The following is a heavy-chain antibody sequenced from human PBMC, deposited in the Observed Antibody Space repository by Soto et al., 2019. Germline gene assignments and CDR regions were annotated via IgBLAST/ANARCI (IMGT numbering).Heavy chain of an antibody. CDR3: ASRLSSIAARDAFDI. Sequence: SETLSLTCTVSGGSISSSSYYWGWIRQPPGKGLEWIGSIYYSGSTYNPSLKSRVTISVDTSKNQFSLKLSSVTAADTAVYYCASRLSSIAARDAFDIWGQGTMVTVSS. V-gene: IGHV4-39*01. CDR2: IYYSGST. D-gene: IGHD6-6*01. J-gene: IGHJ3*02. CDR1: GGSISSSSYY.